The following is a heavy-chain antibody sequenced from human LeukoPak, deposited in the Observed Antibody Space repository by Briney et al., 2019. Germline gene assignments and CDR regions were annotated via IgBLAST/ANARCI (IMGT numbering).Heavy chain of an antibody. J-gene: IGHJ4*02. CDR2: ISSSGSTI. V-gene: IGHV3-48*03. D-gene: IGHD2-21*02. CDR3: AKDPHILVVTATPLR. CDR1: GFTFSSYE. Sequence: PGGSLRLSCAASGFTFSSYEMNWVRQAPGKGLEWVSYISSSGSTIYYADSVKGRFTISRDNAKNSLYLQMNSLRAEDTAVYYCAKDPHILVVTATPLRWGQGSLVTVSS.